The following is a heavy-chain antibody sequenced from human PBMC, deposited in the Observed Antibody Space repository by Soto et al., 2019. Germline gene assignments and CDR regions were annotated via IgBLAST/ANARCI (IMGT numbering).Heavy chain of an antibody. CDR2: IYFSGSA. CDR3: ARRYSGYGDY. CDR1: GGSITSYY. J-gene: IGHJ4*02. V-gene: IGHV4-59*08. D-gene: IGHD5-12*01. Sequence: SETLSLTCTVSGGSITSYYWSCIRQPPGKGLEWIGYIYFSGSANYNPSLKSRVTISVDTSKNQFSLKLSSVTAADTAVYYCARRYSGYGDYWAQGTLVPVSS.